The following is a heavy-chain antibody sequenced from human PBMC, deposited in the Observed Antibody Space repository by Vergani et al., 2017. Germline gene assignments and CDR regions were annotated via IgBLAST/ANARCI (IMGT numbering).Heavy chain of an antibody. J-gene: IGHJ5*02. D-gene: IGHD2-2*02. CDR3: ARVATGYCSSTSCSTRYNWFDP. CDR1: GYTFTSYA. CDR2: INAGNGNT. Sequence: QVQLVQSGAEVKKPGASVKVSCKASGYTFTSYAMHWVRQAPGQRLEWMGWINAGNGNTKYSQKFQGRVTITRDTSASTAYMELSSLRSEDTAVYYCARVATGYCSSTSCSTRYNWFDPWGQGTLVIFSS. V-gene: IGHV1-3*01.